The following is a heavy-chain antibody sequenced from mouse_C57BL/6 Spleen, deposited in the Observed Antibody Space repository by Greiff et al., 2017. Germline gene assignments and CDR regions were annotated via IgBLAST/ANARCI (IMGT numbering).Heavy chain of an antibody. J-gene: IGHJ3*02. CDR1: GYTFTGYT. CDR3: ARHEEARYYYGSRRFGD. CDR2: FYPGSGSI. Sequence: QVHVQQSGAELVKPGASVKLSCKASGYTFTGYTMHWVKQRSGQGLEWIGWFYPGSGSIKYNEKFKDKATLTADKSSSTVYLELSRLTSEDSAVYYCARHEEARYYYGSRRFGDWGQGTLVTVAA. D-gene: IGHD1-1*01. V-gene: IGHV1-62-2*01.